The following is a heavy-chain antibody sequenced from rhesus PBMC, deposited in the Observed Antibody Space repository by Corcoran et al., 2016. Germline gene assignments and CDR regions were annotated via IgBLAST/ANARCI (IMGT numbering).Heavy chain of an antibody. J-gene: IGHJ4*01. Sequence: QVQLQESGPGLVKPSETLSLTCAVSGGSISDDYYWSWIRQPPGKGLERIGYIYGGGGGTNYNPSLKNRVTISIDTSRNQFSLKLSSGTAADTAVYYCARAGQWVQGFDYWGQGVLVTVSS. CDR1: GGSISDDYY. D-gene: IGHD5-24*01. CDR2: IYGGGGGT. CDR3: ARAGQWVQGFDY. V-gene: IGHV4-106*01.